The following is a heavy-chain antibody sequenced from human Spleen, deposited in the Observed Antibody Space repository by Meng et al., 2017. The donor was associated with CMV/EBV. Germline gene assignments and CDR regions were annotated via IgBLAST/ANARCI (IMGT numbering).Heavy chain of an antibody. CDR1: GFTFSSYW. CDR2: IMQDGSEK. D-gene: IGHD3-3*01. J-gene: IGHJ6*02. CDR3: ARDYQDNTDFWSAPPHMDV. V-gene: IGHV3-7*01. Sequence: GESLKISCTASGFTFSSYWMNWVRQAPGKGLERVANIMQDGSEKYYVGSVKGRFTISRDNAKNSLYLQMNSLRAEDTAVYYCARDYQDNTDFWSAPPHMDVWGQGTTVTVSS.